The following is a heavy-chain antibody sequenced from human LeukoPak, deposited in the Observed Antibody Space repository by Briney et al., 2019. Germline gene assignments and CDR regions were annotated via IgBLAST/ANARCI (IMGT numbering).Heavy chain of an antibody. J-gene: IGHJ4*02. D-gene: IGHD5-18*01. Sequence: ASVKVSCKASGYTFTGYYIHWVRQAPGQGLEWMGWIDPNSGGTNYAQKFQGRVTMTRDMSTSTVYMELSSLRSEDTAVYYCARDRRDTSKYFDYWGQGTLVTVSS. CDR1: GYTFTGYY. CDR3: ARDRRDTSKYFDY. CDR2: IDPNSGGT. V-gene: IGHV1-2*02.